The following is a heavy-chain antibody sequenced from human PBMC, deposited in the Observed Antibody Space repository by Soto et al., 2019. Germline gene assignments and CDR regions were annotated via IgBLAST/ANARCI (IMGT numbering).Heavy chain of an antibody. CDR3: ARESGSSGWYYLAY. Sequence: QVQLVQSGAEEKKPGSSVKVSCKASGYTFTTYAMHWVRHAPGQRHEWMGWIHAGNGNTKYSQNFQGRVTITRETSASTGYMELSSLRSEDTAVYYCARESGSSGWYYLAYWGRGTLVTVSS. CDR1: GYTFTTYA. D-gene: IGHD6-19*01. J-gene: IGHJ4*02. CDR2: IHAGNGNT. V-gene: IGHV1-3*05.